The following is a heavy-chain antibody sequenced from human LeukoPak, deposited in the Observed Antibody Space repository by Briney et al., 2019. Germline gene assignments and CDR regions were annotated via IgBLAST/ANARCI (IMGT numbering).Heavy chain of an antibody. CDR1: GYTLTELS. V-gene: IGHV1-24*01. D-gene: IGHD3-10*01. CDR3: ARTRLLGFGGGWFDP. J-gene: IGHJ5*02. CDR2: FDPEDGET. Sequence: ASVKVSCKVSGYTLTELSMHWVRQAPGKGLEWMGGFDPEDGETIYAQKFQGRVTMTEDTSTDTAYMELRSLRSDDTAVYYCARTRLLGFGGGWFDPWGQGTLVTVSS.